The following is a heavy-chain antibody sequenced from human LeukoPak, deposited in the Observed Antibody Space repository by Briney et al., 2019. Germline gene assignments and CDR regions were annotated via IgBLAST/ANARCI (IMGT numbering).Heavy chain of an antibody. J-gene: IGHJ5*02. CDR1: GYTFTSYG. CDR2: ISAYNGNT. D-gene: IGHD1-1*01. CDR3: ARDFSNFSYGTWFDP. V-gene: IGHV1-18*01. Sequence: ASVKVSCKASGYTFTSYGISWVRQAPGQGLEWMGWISAYNGNTNYAQKVQDRVTMTTDTSTSTVYMELRSLRSDDTALYFCARDFSNFSYGTWFDPWGQGTLVIVSS.